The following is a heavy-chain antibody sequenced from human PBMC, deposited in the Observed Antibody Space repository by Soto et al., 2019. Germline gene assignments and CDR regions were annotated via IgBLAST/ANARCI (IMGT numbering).Heavy chain of an antibody. CDR2: IYYSGST. Sequence: SETLSLTCTVSGCSIGTYYWSWIRQPPGKGLEWIGYIYYSGSTGYNPSLKSRVTISADTSKNQFSLKLSSVTAADTAVYYCARGRGYYYDSSGPKTPDAFDIWGQGTMVTVSS. J-gene: IGHJ3*02. CDR3: ARGRGYYYDSSGPKTPDAFDI. V-gene: IGHV4-59*12. D-gene: IGHD3-22*01. CDR1: GCSIGTYY.